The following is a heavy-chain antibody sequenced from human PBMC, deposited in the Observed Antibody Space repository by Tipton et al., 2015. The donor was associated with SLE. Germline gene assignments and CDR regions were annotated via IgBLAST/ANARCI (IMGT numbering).Heavy chain of an antibody. CDR3: ARETIAPEGTGYNWFDP. CDR2: IIPIFGTS. CDR1: GGTFMIYA. V-gene: IGHV1-69*06. Sequence: QLVQSGAEVKKPGSSVKVSCKASGGTFMIYAITWVRQAPGQGLEWMGGIIPIFGTSNYAQKFQGRVTITADKSTRTAYMELSSLRVEDTAVYYCARETIAPEGTGYNWFDPWGQGTLVTVSS. J-gene: IGHJ5*02. D-gene: IGHD6-13*01.